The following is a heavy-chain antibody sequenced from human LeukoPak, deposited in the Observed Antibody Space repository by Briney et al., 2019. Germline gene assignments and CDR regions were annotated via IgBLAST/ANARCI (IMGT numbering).Heavy chain of an antibody. V-gene: IGHV1-3*01. CDR3: ARDASRVVVVIDYFDY. D-gene: IGHD3-22*01. CDR2: INAGNGNT. Sequence: ASVKVSCKASGYTFTSYTVHWVRQAPGQRLEWMGWINAGNGNTKYSQKFQGRVTITRDSSASTAYMELSSLRSEDTAVYYCARDASRVVVVIDYFDYWGQGTLVTVSS. CDR1: GYTFTSYT. J-gene: IGHJ4*02.